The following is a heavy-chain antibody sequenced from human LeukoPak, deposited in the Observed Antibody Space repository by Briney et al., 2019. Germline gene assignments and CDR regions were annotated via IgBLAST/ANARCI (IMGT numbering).Heavy chain of an antibody. J-gene: IGHJ4*02. D-gene: IGHD4-17*01. Sequence: GGSLRLSCAASGFTFTTYSMVWVRQAPGKGLEYVSAISSNGGSVHYANPVKGRFTISRDNSKNTLYLQMGSLRAEDMAVYYCAREGAVNNYGEYRPFDYWGQGTLVTVSS. V-gene: IGHV3-64*01. CDR1: GFTFTTYS. CDR2: ISSNGGSV. CDR3: AREGAVNNYGEYRPFDY.